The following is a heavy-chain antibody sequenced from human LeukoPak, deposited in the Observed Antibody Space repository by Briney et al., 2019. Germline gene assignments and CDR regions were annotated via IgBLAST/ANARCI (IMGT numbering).Heavy chain of an antibody. CDR3: ARVDNGGYDFWSGSSYNWFDP. V-gene: IGHV4-39*07. D-gene: IGHD3-3*01. Sequence: PSETLSLTCTVSGGSIDSSGSYWGWIRQPPGKGLEWIGCVYYGGDAYYNPSLKSRVTISVDTSKNQFSLKLSSVTAADTAVYYCARVDNGGYDFWSGSSYNWFDPWGQGTLVTVSS. CDR1: GGSIDSSGSY. J-gene: IGHJ5*02. CDR2: VYYGGDA.